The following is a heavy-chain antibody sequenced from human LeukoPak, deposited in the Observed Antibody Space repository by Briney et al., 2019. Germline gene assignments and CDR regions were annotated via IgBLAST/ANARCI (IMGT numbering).Heavy chain of an antibody. CDR1: GFTFSSYW. V-gene: IGHV3-7*01. J-gene: IGHJ4*02. CDR2: IKQDGSEK. Sequence: PGGSLRLSCAASGFTFSSYWMSWVRQAPGKGLEWVANIKQDGSEKYYVDSVKGRFTISRDNTKNSLYQQMNSLRAEDTAVYYCARVVAAQVIDYRGQGTLVTVSS. CDR3: ARVVAAQVIDY. D-gene: IGHD6-13*01.